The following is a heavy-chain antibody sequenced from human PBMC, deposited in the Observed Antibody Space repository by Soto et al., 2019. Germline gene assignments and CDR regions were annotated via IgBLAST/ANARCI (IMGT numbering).Heavy chain of an antibody. CDR3: AKGGFGVRGTIDY. J-gene: IGHJ4*02. CDR1: GFTFDDYA. D-gene: IGHD3-10*01. Sequence: EVQLVESGGGLVQPGRSLRLSCAASGFTFDDYAMHWVRQAPGKGLEWVSGISWNSGSIGYAVSVKGRFTISRDNAKNYLYLKMNSLRAEEAALDYGAKGGFGVRGTIDYCGKGTLVTASS. CDR2: ISWNSGSI. V-gene: IGHV3-9*01.